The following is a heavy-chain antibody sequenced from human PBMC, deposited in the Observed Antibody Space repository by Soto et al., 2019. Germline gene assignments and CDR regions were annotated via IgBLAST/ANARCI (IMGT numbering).Heavy chain of an antibody. CDR3: ARSTAEGKPVITPLQH. CDR1: GGTFSSYA. Sequence: QVQLVQSGAEVKKPGSSVKVSCKASGGTFSSYAISWVRQAPGQGLEWMGGIIPIFGTANYAQKFQGRVTSTADESTSTAYMELGSLRSEDTAVYYCARSTAEGKPVITPLQHWGQGTLVTVSS. V-gene: IGHV1-69*12. J-gene: IGHJ1*01. CDR2: IIPIFGTA.